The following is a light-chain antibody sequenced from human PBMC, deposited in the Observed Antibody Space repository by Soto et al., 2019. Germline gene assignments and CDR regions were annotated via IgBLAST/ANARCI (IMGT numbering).Light chain of an antibody. CDR3: QQSGSSPVT. CDR2: DAS. Sequence: EIVLTQSPGTLSLSPGERATLSCRASQSVSGSYLAWFQQKPGQAPRLLMYDASRRATGIPDRFSGSGSGTDFTLTISRLEPEDFAVYYCQQSGSSPVTFGQGTKVEIK. J-gene: IGKJ1*01. CDR1: QSVSGSY. V-gene: IGKV3-20*01.